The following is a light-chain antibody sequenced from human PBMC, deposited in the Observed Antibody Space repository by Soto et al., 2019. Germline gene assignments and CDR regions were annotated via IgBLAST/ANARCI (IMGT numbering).Light chain of an antibody. V-gene: IGKV3-20*01. CDR2: GAS. J-gene: IGKJ5*01. CDR1: QSVSSSY. Sequence: EIVLTQSPGTLSLSPGERATLSCRASQSVSSSYLAWYQQKPGQAPRLLIYGASSRATGIPDRFSGSGFGIDFTITIGRLEPEDFAVYCFKQDGISTITFSQGTRIETK. CDR3: KQDGISTIT.